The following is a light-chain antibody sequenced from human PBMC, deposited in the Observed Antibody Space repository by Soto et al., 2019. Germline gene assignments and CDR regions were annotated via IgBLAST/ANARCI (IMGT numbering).Light chain of an antibody. J-gene: IGLJ2*01. Sequence: QSVLTQPRSVSGSPGQSVTISCTGTSSDVGGYNYVSWYQQHPGKAPKLMIYEVSNRPSGVSNRFSGSKSGNTASLIISGLQAEDEGDYYCTSYTSSSTLVIGGGTKVTVL. V-gene: IGLV2-14*01. CDR1: SSDVGGYNY. CDR3: TSYTSSSTLV. CDR2: EVS.